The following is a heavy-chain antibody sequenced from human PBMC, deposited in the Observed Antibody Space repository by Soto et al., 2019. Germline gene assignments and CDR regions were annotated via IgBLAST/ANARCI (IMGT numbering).Heavy chain of an antibody. Sequence: SETLSLTCTVSGASISSYFWTWIRQPAGKGLDWIGRISTSGTTNYNPSLTSRVTMSVDTSKTHFSLNLSSVTAADTAVYYSAREAVPDSWFDSWGPGTLVTVSS. J-gene: IGHJ5*01. CDR3: AREAVPDSWFDS. D-gene: IGHD3-10*02. CDR2: ISTSGTT. V-gene: IGHV4-4*07. CDR1: GASISSYF.